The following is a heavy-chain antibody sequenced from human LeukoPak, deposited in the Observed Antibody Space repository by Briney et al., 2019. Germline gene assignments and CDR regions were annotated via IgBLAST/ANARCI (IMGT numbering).Heavy chain of an antibody. Sequence: SETLSLTCSVSGGSISSSYWSWIRQPPGKGLEWIGYISYSGSTNYNPSLKSRVTISLDTSTSQFSLRLSSVTAADTAVYYCAPLKTVLVQDTWAYYIDYWGPGTLVAVSS. CDR3: APLKTVLVQDTWAYYIDY. CDR2: ISYSGST. D-gene: IGHD4-17*01. CDR1: GGSISSSY. J-gene: IGHJ4*02. V-gene: IGHV4-59*08.